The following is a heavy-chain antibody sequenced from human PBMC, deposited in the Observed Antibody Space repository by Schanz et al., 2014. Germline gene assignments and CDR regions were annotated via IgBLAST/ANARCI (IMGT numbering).Heavy chain of an antibody. CDR2: MNESHSTI. CDR1: GFTFSSYS. J-gene: IGHJ4*02. V-gene: IGHV3-23*04. Sequence: EVQLVESGGGLVQPGGSLRLSCAASGFTFSSYSMNWVRQAPGKGLEWVSAMNESHSTIYYADSVRGRFTISRDNAENTLFLQMNSLRAEDTAVYYCARKVVATIGGYYDNWGQGTLVIVSS. D-gene: IGHD5-12*01. CDR3: ARKVVATIGGYYDN.